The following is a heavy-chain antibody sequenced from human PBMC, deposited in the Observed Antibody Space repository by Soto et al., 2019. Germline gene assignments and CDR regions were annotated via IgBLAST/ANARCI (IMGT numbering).Heavy chain of an antibody. CDR3: ARGNDFWSGSYPYGMDV. J-gene: IGHJ6*02. Sequence: GASVKVSCKASGYIFTSYYMHWVRQAPGQGLEWMGIINPSGGSTNYAQKFQGRVTITADESTSTAYMELSSLRSEDTAVYYCARGNDFWSGSYPYGMDVWGQGTTVTVSS. CDR2: INPSGGST. V-gene: IGHV1-46*01. CDR1: GYIFTSYY. D-gene: IGHD3-3*01.